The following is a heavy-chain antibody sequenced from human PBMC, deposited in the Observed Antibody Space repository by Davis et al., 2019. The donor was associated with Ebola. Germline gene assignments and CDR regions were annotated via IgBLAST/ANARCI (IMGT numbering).Heavy chain of an antibody. Sequence: PSETLSLTCTVSGGSISSYYWSWIRQTPGKGLEWIGYIYYSGSTNYNPSLKSRVTISVDTSKNQFSLKLSSVTAADTAVYYCARFTSGTWEDWGQGTLVTVSS. D-gene: IGHD1-26*01. CDR1: GGSISSYY. V-gene: IGHV4-59*12. J-gene: IGHJ4*02. CDR3: ARFTSGTWED. CDR2: IYYSGST.